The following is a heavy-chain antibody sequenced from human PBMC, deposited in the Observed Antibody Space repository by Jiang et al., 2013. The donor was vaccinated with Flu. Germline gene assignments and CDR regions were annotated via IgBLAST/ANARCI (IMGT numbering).Heavy chain of an antibody. CDR2: IDPYGGNT. J-gene: IGHJ5*02. D-gene: IGHD6-13*01. Sequence: GAEVKKPGASVKVSCKASGYTFTGYYMHWVRQAPGQGLEWMGMIDPYGGNTGYAQELRGRVTMTRDTSTTTVYMELSSLRSEDTAVYYCARDTSAADSFWWFDPWGQGTLVTVSS. CDR1: GYTFTGYY. CDR3: ARDTSAADSFWWFDP. V-gene: IGHV1-46*04.